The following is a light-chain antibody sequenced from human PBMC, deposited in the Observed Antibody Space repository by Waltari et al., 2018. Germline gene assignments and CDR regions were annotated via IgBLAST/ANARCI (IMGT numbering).Light chain of an antibody. CDR2: GAS. Sequence: EIVLTQSPGTLSLSEGERATLSCRASQGVSNSFLSWYQQKPGQAPRLLIYGASNRATGIPDRFSGSGSGTDFTLTISRLEPEDFAIYYCQQYAASPFTLGPGTKVDIK. J-gene: IGKJ3*01. CDR1: QGVSNSF. V-gene: IGKV3-20*01. CDR3: QQYAASPFT.